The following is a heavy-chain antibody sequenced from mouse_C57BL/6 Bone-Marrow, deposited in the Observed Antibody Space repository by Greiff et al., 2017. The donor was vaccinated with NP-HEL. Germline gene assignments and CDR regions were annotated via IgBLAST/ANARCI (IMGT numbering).Heavy chain of an antibody. V-gene: IGHV1-55*01. CDR1: GYTFTSYW. CDR3: ARWGYFPYAMDY. D-gene: IGHD2-3*01. Sequence: QVQLKQPGAELVKPGASVKMSCKASGYTFTSYWITWVKQRPGQGLEWIGDIYPGSGSTNYNEKFKSKATLTVDTSSSTAYMQLSSLTSEDSAVYYCARWGYFPYAMDYWGQGTSVTVSS. J-gene: IGHJ4*01. CDR2: IYPGSGST.